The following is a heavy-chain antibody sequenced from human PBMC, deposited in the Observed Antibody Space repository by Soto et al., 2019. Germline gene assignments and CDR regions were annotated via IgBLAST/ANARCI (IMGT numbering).Heavy chain of an antibody. CDR3: ARDRDGRAVDY. CDR1: GGSISSGDYY. D-gene: IGHD2-21*02. CDR2: IYYSGST. V-gene: IGHV4-30-4*01. J-gene: IGHJ4*02. Sequence: TLSLTCTVSGGSISSGDYYWSWIRQPPGKGLEWIGYIYYSGSTYYNPSLKSRVTISVDTSKNQFSLKLSSVTAADTAVYYCARDRDGRAVDYWGQGTLVTVYS.